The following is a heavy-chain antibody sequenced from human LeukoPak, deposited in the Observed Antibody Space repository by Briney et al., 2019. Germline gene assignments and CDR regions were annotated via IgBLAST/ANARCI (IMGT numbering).Heavy chain of an antibody. CDR2: MSWNSGSI. V-gene: IGHV3-9*01. D-gene: IGHD3-16*02. J-gene: IGHJ4*02. Sequence: GGSLRLSCAASGFTFDDYAMRWVRHAPGKGLEWVSGMSWNSGSIKYADSVKGRFTISRDNAKTSLYLQMNSLSAEDTALYYCAKGGGSYRLRSPQDGWGQGTLVTVSS. CDR1: GFTFDDYA. CDR3: AKGGGSYRLRSPQDG.